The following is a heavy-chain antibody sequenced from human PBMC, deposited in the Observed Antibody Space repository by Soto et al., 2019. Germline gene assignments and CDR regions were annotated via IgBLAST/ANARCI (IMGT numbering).Heavy chain of an antibody. J-gene: IGHJ5*02. V-gene: IGHV4-4*02. CDR1: GGSISTNNW. CDR2: DFHTGSY. Sequence: QVQLQESGPGLVKPSGTLSLTCAVSGGSISTNNWWTWVRQPPGKGLEWIGEDFHTGSYNCNPSLKGRVIISADKAKNHFSLQLTSVTAADTAVCYCARGWDCIFNAWGQGTLVTVSS. CDR3: ARGWDCIFNA. D-gene: IGHD1-26*01.